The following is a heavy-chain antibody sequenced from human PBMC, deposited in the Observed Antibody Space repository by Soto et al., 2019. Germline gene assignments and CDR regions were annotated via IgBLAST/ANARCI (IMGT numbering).Heavy chain of an antibody. CDR3: ARHSPVDYFDY. CDR2: IYYSGTT. V-gene: IGHV4-39*01. Sequence: PSETLSLTCTVSGGSISSGDYYWAWIRQPPGKGLEWIGSIYYSGTTYYNPSLKSRVTISVDRSKNQFSLKLSSVTAADTAVYYWARHSPVDYFDYGGQGPLVTVPS. CDR1: GGSISSGDYY. J-gene: IGHJ4*02.